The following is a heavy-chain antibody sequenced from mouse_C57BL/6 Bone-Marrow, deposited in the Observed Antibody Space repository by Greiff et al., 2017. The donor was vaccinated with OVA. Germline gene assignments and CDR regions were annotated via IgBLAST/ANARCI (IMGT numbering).Heavy chain of an antibody. CDR2: IDPENGDT. Sequence: EVQLQQSGAELVRPGASVKLSCTASGFNIKDDYMHWVKQRPEQGLEWIGWIDPENGDTEYASKFQGKATITAETSSNTAYLQLSSLTSEDTAVYYCTWGGFPFDYWGQGTTLTVSS. CDR3: TWGGFPFDY. D-gene: IGHD3-1*01. J-gene: IGHJ2*01. CDR1: GFNIKDDY. V-gene: IGHV14-4*01.